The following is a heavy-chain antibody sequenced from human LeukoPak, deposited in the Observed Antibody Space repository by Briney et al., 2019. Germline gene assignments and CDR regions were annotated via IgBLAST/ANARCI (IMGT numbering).Heavy chain of an antibody. CDR2: ISVGGGST. D-gene: IGHD1-26*01. V-gene: IGHV3-23*01. CDR3: VGAPSGLIKGSYDM. Sequence: GGSLRLSCVACGFSFGSYAVTWVRQAPGKGLEWVSSISVGGGSTYYADSVKGRFTVSRDDSRSTLYLRMSDLRADDTAVYYCVGAPSGLIKGSYDMWGQGTMVTVSS. J-gene: IGHJ3*02. CDR1: GFSFGSYA.